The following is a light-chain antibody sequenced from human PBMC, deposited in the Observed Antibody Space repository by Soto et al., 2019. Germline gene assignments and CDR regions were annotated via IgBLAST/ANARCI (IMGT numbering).Light chain of an antibody. Sequence: EIVMTQSPATMSVSPGERATLSCRASQSVSSSLACYQQKPGQAPRLLIYHASTGATSIPARFSGSGSGTDFSLTISSLQSEDFAVYYCLQYHHWPLTFGGGTKVAI. J-gene: IGKJ4*01. CDR1: QSVSSS. CDR2: HAS. CDR3: LQYHHWPLT. V-gene: IGKV3-15*01.